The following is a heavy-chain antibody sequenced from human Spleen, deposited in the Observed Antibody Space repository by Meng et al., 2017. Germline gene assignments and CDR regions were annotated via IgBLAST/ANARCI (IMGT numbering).Heavy chain of an antibody. CDR3: ARSWGTGLLDYYYYGMDV. D-gene: IGHD7-27*01. CDR2: ISYDGSNE. J-gene: IGHJ6*02. Sequence: GESLKISCAASGFSFSSYSLHWVHQAPGKGLEWVSLISYDGSNEYYPDSVKGRFTVSRDNSKKTLFLQMSSLRVEDTAVYYCARSWGTGLLDYYYYGMDVWGQGTTVTVSS. V-gene: IGHV3-30*15. CDR1: GFSFSSYS.